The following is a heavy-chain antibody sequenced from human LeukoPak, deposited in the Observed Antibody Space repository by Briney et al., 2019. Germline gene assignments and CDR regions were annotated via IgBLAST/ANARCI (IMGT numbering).Heavy chain of an antibody. CDR1: GYTFTAYY. CDR3: ATAPLNGYNSGWYSFDY. J-gene: IGHJ4*02. CDR2: VNPNSGGT. V-gene: IGHV1-2*02. Sequence: ASVKVSCKASGYTFTAYYMHWVRQAPGQRLVWMGWVNPNSGGTNYAQKFQDRVTMTRDTSISTAYMELHRLRSDDTAVYYCATAPLNGYNSGWYSFDYWGQGALVTVSS. D-gene: IGHD6-19*01.